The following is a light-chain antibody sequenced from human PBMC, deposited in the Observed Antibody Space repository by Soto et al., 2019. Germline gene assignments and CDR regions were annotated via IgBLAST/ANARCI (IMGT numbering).Light chain of an antibody. CDR1: QDISTY. CDR3: QHYTLYSAP. Sequence: RLTQSPSSLSASVGDTVTISCRASQDISTYLAWYQQKPGKAPTLLIFGASSPHNGVPPRFAGSGSGSEFTLTINRLQPDDFGTYYCQHYTLYSAPFGQGTRV. J-gene: IGKJ5*01. CDR2: GAS. V-gene: IGKV1-5*01.